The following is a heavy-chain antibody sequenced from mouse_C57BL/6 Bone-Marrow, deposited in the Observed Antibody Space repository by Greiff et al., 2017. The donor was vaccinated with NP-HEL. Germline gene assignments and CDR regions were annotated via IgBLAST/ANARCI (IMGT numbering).Heavy chain of an antibody. V-gene: IGHV1-22*01. D-gene: IGHD3-3*01. CDR2: INPNNGGT. CDR3: ASREAWFAY. Sequence: VQLQQSGPELVKPGASVKMSCKASGYTFTDYNMHWVKQSHGKSLEWIGYINPNNGGTSYNQKFKGKATLTVNQSSSTAYMELRSLTAEGSAVYYCASREAWFAYWGQGTLVTVSA. J-gene: IGHJ3*01. CDR1: GYTFTDYN.